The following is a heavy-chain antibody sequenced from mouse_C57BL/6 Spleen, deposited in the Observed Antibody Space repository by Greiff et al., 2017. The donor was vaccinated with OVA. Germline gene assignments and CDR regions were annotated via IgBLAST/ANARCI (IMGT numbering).Heavy chain of an antibody. J-gene: IGHJ2*01. CDR3: ARAYRGDY. V-gene: IGHV5-17*01. CDR2: ISSGSSTI. CDR1: GFTFSDYG. Sequence: DVMLVESGGGLVKPGGSLKLSCAASGFTFSDYGMHWVRQAPEKGLEWVAYISSGSSTIYYADTVKGRFTISRDNAKNTLFLQMTSLRAEDTAMYYCARAYRGDYWGQGTTLTVSS. D-gene: IGHD6-5*01.